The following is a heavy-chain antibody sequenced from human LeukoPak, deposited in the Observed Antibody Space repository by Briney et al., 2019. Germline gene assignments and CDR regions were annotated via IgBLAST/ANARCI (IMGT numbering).Heavy chain of an antibody. V-gene: IGHV3-53*01. J-gene: IGHJ4*02. CDR2: IYSGGST. D-gene: IGHD5-18*01. Sequence: GGSLGLSCAASGFTVSSNYMSWVRQAPGKGLEWVSVIYSGGSTYYADSVKGRFTISRDNSKNTLYLQMNSLRAEDTAVYYCARQDTAMDMYYFDYWGQGTLVTVSS. CDR3: ARQDTAMDMYYFDY. CDR1: GFTVSSNY.